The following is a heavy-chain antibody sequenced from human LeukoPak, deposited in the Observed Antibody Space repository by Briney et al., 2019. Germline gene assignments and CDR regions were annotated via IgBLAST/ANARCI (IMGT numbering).Heavy chain of an antibody. V-gene: IGHV3-30*19. CDR3: AREDTMIVVVLDY. CDR1: GFTFSSYG. CDR2: ISYDGSNK. J-gene: IGHJ4*02. Sequence: GGSLRLSCAASGFTFSSYGMHWVRQAPGKGLEWVAVISYDGSNKYYADSVKGRFTISRDNSKNTLYLQMNSLRAEDTAVYYCAREDTMIVVVLDYWGQGTLVTVSS. D-gene: IGHD3-22*01.